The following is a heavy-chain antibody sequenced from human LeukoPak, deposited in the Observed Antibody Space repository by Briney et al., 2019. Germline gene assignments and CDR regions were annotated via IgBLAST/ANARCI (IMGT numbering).Heavy chain of an antibody. CDR3: ARGDGSGWDFDY. Sequence: ASVKVSCKASGGTFSSYAISWVRQAPGQGLEWMGGIIPIFGTANCAQKFQGRVTITADKSTSTAYMELSSLRSEDTAVYYCARGDGSGWDFDYWGQGTLVTVSS. J-gene: IGHJ4*02. CDR2: IIPIFGTA. CDR1: GGTFSSYA. V-gene: IGHV1-69*06. D-gene: IGHD6-19*01.